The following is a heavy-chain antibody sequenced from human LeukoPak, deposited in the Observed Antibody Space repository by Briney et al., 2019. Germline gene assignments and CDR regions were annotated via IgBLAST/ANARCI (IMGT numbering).Heavy chain of an antibody. CDR2: INPRGGST. V-gene: IGHV1-46*01. Sequence: ASVKVSCKASGYTFTSYAMNWVRQAPGQGLEWMGIINPRGGSTDYSHKFQDRLTMTSDTSTSTVYMELNSLRSEDTAVYFCARVGVTAATADYWGQGTLVTVSS. CDR3: ARVGVTAATADY. CDR1: GYTFTSYA. D-gene: IGHD6-25*01. J-gene: IGHJ4*02.